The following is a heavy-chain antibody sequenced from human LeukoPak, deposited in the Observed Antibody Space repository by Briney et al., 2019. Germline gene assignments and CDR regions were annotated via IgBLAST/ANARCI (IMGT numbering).Heavy chain of an antibody. CDR3: ARGSLDYYGYYFDY. Sequence: ASVKVSCKASGGTFSSYAISWVRQAPGQGLEWMGGIIPIFGTANYAQKFQGRVTITAEESTSTAYMELSSLRSEDTAVYYCARGSLDYYGYYFDYWGQGTLVTVSS. V-gene: IGHV1-69*01. J-gene: IGHJ4*02. CDR2: IIPIFGTA. CDR1: GGTFSSYA. D-gene: IGHD3-10*01.